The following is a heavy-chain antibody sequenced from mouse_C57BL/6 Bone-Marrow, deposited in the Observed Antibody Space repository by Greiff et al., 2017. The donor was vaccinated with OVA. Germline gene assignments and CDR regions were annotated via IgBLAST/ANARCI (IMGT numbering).Heavy chain of an antibody. CDR1: GYTFTSYT. J-gene: IGHJ2*01. CDR3: TRGYYFDY. Sequence: QVQLQQSGAELARPGASVKMSCKASGYTFTSYTIHWVKQRPGQGLEWIGYIDPTNDYTNYNQKFKGKATLTADKSSSTAYMQLSSVTSEDSAVYYCTRGYYFDYWGQGTTLTVSS. V-gene: IGHV1-4*01. CDR2: IDPTNDYT.